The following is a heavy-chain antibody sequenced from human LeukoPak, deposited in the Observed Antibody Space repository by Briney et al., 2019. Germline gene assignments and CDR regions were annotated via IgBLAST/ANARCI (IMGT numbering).Heavy chain of an antibody. D-gene: IGHD4-17*01. J-gene: IGHJ5*02. CDR3: ARDYGDYGWFDP. CDR2: ISAYNGNT. CDR1: GYTFTNYG. Sequence: ASVKVSCKASGYTFTNYGISWVRQAPGQGLERMGWISAYNGNTNYAQKLQGRVTMTTDTSTSTAYMELRSLRSDDTAVYYCARDYGDYGWFDPWGQGTLVTVSS. V-gene: IGHV1-18*04.